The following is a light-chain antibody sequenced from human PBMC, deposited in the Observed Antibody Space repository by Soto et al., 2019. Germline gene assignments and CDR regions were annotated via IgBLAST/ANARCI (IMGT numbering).Light chain of an antibody. CDR3: QQCILWPWT. Sequence: EIVMTQSPATLSVSQGERATLSCRASQSVSGNLAWLQQKPGQAPRLLIYGASTRATGIPARFSGSGSGTEFTLTISSLQSEDFAVYYCQQCILWPWTFGQGTKVEV. CDR2: GAS. CDR1: QSVSGN. J-gene: IGKJ1*01. V-gene: IGKV3-15*01.